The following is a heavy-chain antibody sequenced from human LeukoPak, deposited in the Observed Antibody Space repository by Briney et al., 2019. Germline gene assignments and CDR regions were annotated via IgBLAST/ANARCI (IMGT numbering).Heavy chain of an antibody. D-gene: IGHD1-26*01. CDR1: GFTVSSSY. V-gene: IGHV3-53*01. CDR2: IYSGGST. Sequence: GGSLRLSCAASGFTVSSSYMSWVRQAPGKGLEWVSVIYSGGSTYYADSVKGRFTISRDNSKNTLYLQMNSLRAEDTAVYYCARGAIVGATRGAFDIWGQGTMVTVSS. CDR3: ARGAIVGATRGAFDI. J-gene: IGHJ3*02.